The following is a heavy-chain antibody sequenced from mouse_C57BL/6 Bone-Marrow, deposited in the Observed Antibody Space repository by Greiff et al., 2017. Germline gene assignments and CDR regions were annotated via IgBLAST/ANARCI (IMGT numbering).Heavy chain of an antibody. J-gene: IGHJ3*01. CDR1: GFSLTSYG. V-gene: IGHV2-2*01. Sequence: VKLMESGPGLVQPSQSLSITCTASGFSLTSYGVHWVRQSPGKGLEWLGVIWSGGSTDYNAAFISRLSTSKDNSKSQVFFKMNSLQADDTAIYYCSSICYGFAYWGQGTLVTVSA. CDR2: IWSGGST. D-gene: IGHD1-1*01. CDR3: SSICYGFAY.